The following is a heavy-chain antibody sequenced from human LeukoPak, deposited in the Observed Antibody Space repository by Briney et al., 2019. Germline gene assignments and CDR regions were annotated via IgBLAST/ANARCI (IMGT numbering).Heavy chain of an antibody. Sequence: SETLSLSCAVSGYSISSGYYWGWIRQPPGKGLEWIGSIYHSGSTYYNPSLKSRVTISVDTSKNQFSLKLSSVTAADTAVYYCARGTGFDYWGQGTLVTVSS. CDR1: GYSISSGYY. J-gene: IGHJ4*02. D-gene: IGHD3-10*01. V-gene: IGHV4-38-2*01. CDR3: ARGTGFDY. CDR2: IYHSGST.